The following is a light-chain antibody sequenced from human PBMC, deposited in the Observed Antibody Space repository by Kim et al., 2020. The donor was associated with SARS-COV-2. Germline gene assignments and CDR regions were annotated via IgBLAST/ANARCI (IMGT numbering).Light chain of an antibody. CDR3: QQRSSRPYT. CDR1: QSVASY. Sequence: SSSLEERATLSCRASQSVASYLAWYQQIPGQAPTLLIYDASTRATAIPARFSGSGSGTDFTLTITSVGPEDFAVYYCQQRSSRPYTFGQGTKLEI. CDR2: DAS. J-gene: IGKJ2*01. V-gene: IGKV3-11*01.